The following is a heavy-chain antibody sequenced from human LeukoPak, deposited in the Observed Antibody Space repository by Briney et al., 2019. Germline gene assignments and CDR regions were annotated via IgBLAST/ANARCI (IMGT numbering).Heavy chain of an antibody. D-gene: IGHD2-21*02. CDR1: GGSITTSSYY. J-gene: IGHJ3*02. CDR3: ARSHAGGVMVTATPLRAFDI. Sequence: PSETLSLTCSVSGGSITTSSYYWGWVRQPPERGLEWIGSIYYTGGTNYSPSLKSRVTISVDTSKNQFSLKLSSVTAADTAVYYCARSHAGGVMVTATPLRAFDIWGQGTMVTVSS. CDR2: IYYTGGT. V-gene: IGHV4-39*07.